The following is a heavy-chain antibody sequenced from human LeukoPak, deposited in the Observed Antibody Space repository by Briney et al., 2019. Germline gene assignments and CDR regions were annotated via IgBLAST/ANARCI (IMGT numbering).Heavy chain of an antibody. CDR1: GFTFSDAW. V-gene: IGHV3-15*01. J-gene: IGHJ4*02. CDR3: TTDRRYSSFY. CDR2: IKTKTDGGTT. D-gene: IGHD6-19*01. Sequence: PGGSLRLSCAGSGFTFSDAWMSWVRQAPAKGLEWVGRIKTKTDGGTTDYAAPVKGRFTISRDDSQNTLYMEMNSLKTEDTAVYYCTTDRRYSSFYWGQGTLVTVSS.